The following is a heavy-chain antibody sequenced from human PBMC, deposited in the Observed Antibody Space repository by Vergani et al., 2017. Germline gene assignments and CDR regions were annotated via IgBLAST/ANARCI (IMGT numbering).Heavy chain of an antibody. Sequence: QVQLVESGGGVVQPGRSLRLSCAASEFTFSSYGMHWVRQAPGKGLEWVAVISYDGSNKYYADSVKGRFTISRDNSKNTLYLQMNSLRAEDTAVYYCAKDKGRITSYYYMDVWGKGTTVTVSS. D-gene: IGHD3-10*01. J-gene: IGHJ6*03. V-gene: IGHV3-30*18. CDR2: ISYDGSNK. CDR3: AKDKGRITSYYYMDV. CDR1: EFTFSSYG.